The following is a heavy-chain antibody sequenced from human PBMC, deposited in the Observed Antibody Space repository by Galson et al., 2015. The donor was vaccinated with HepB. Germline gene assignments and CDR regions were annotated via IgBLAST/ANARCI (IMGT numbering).Heavy chain of an antibody. CDR2: ISWNSGSI. J-gene: IGHJ4*02. Sequence: SLRLSCAASGFTFDDYAMHWVRQAPGKGLEWVSGISWNSGSIGYADSVKGRFTISRDNAKNSLYLQMNSLRAEDTALYYCAKAQGALWSGYHVDYWGQGTLVTVSS. CDR1: GFTFDDYA. D-gene: IGHD3-3*01. CDR3: AKAQGALWSGYHVDY. V-gene: IGHV3-9*01.